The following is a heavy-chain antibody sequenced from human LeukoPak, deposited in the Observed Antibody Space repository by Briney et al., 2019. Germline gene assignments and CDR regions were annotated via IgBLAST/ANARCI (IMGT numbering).Heavy chain of an antibody. J-gene: IGHJ6*03. Sequence: GGSLRLSCAASGFTFSSYAMHWVCQAPGKGLEWVAVISYDGSNKYYADSVKGRFTISRDNSKNTLYLQMNSLRAEDTAVYYCARGIPTAIYYYYYMDVWGKGTTVTVSS. V-gene: IGHV3-30*04. CDR3: ARGIPTAIYYYYYMDV. CDR1: GFTFSSYA. CDR2: ISYDGSNK.